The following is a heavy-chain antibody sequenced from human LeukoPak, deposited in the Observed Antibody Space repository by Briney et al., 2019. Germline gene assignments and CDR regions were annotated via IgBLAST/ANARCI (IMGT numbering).Heavy chain of an antibody. CDR3: ARRSPRSFDY. CDR2: INHSGST. V-gene: IGHV4-34*01. Sequence: SETLSLTCAVYGGSFSGYYWSWIRQPPGKGLEWIGEINHSGSTNYNPSLKSRVTISVDTSKNQFSLKLSSVTAADTAVYYRARRSPRSFDYWGQGTLVTVSS. J-gene: IGHJ4*02. CDR1: GGSFSGYY.